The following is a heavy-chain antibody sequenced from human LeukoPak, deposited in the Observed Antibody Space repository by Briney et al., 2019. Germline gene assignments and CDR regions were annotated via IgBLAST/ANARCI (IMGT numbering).Heavy chain of an antibody. J-gene: IGHJ4*02. Sequence: GGSLRLSCAASGFTFTAYYMSWMRQAPGKGLEWISHISGHGDTVYYADSVKGRFTISRDNAKNSLYLQMNSLRAEDTAVYYCTRSNWGPEYWGQGTLVTVSS. D-gene: IGHD7-27*01. CDR1: GFTFTAYY. V-gene: IGHV3-11*04. CDR2: ISGHGDTV. CDR3: TRSNWGPEY.